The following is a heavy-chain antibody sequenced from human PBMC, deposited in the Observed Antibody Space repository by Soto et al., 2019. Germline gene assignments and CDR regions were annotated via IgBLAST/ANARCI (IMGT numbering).Heavy chain of an antibody. J-gene: IGHJ6*02. CDR2: IIPIFGTA. Sequence: GASVKVSCKASGGTFSSYAISWVRQAPGQGLEWMGGIIPIFGTANYAQKFQGRVTITADESTSTAYMELSSLRSEDTAVYYCAREIAALYYYYYGMDVWGQGTTVTVSS. CDR3: AREIAALYYYYYGMDV. D-gene: IGHD6-6*01. V-gene: IGHV1-69*13. CDR1: GGTFSSYA.